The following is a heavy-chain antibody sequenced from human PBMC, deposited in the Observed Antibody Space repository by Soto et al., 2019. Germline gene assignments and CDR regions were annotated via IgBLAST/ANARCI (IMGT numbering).Heavy chain of an antibody. CDR1: GDSVSSDNYY. CDR3: ARDIRGYSRAFDY. CDR2: IYSSGST. D-gene: IGHD5-18*01. Sequence: QVQLQESGPGLVKPSETLSLTCTVSGDSVSSDNYYWTWIRQPPGKGLEWIGYIYSSGSTNYNPSLKSRVTIELDTSSNQFSLKLTSVTAADTAVYYCARDIRGYSRAFDYWGQGTLVTVSS. V-gene: IGHV4-61*01. J-gene: IGHJ4*02.